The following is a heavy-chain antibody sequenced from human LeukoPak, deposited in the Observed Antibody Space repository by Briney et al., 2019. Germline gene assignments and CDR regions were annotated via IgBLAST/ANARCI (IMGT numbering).Heavy chain of an antibody. CDR1: GGSFSGYY. J-gene: IGHJ4*02. CDR3: ARLGSSSGWYHYFDY. V-gene: IGHV4-59*10. D-gene: IGHD6-19*01. Sequence: SETLSLTCAVYGGSFSGYYWSWIRQPAGKGLEWIGRINTSGSTNYNPSLKSRVTMSVDTSKNQFSLKLSSVTAADTAVYYCARLGSSSGWYHYFDYWGQGTLVTVSS. CDR2: INTSGST.